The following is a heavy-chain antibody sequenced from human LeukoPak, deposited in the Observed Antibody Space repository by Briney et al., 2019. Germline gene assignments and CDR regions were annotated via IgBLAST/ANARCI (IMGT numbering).Heavy chain of an antibody. CDR2: ISAYSGNT. CDR1: GYTFTGYY. Sequence: VKVSCKASGYTFTGYYMHWVRQAPGQGLEWMGWISAYSGNTNYAQKLQGRVTMTTDTSTSTAYMELRSLRSDDTAVYYCARDNDGSGSYYPNWFDPWGQGTLVTVSS. V-gene: IGHV1-18*04. D-gene: IGHD3-10*01. J-gene: IGHJ5*02. CDR3: ARDNDGSGSYYPNWFDP.